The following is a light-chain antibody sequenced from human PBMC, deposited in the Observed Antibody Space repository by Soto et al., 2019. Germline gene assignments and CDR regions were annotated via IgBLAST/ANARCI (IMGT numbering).Light chain of an antibody. CDR2: GNS. Sequence: QSVLTQPPSVSGAPGQRVTISCTGSSSNIGARYDVHWYQQLPGTAPKLLIYGNSNRPSGVPDRFSGSKSGTSASLAITGLQAEDEADYDCQSYDSSLNAVVFGGGTKVTVL. J-gene: IGLJ2*01. CDR3: QSYDSSLNAVV. CDR1: SSNIGARYD. V-gene: IGLV1-40*01.